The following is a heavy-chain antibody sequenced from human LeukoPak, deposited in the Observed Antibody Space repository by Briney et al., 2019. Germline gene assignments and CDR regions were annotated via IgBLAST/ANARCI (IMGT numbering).Heavy chain of an antibody. D-gene: IGHD5-18*01. Sequence: PSETLSLTCTVSGGSISSSSYYWGWIRQPPGKGLEWIGSIYYSGSTYYNPSLKSRVTISVDTSKNQFSLKLSPVTAADTAVYYCAVPRGYSYGYGEDYWGQGTLVTVSS. CDR2: IYYSGST. J-gene: IGHJ4*02. CDR1: GGSISSSSYY. CDR3: AVPRGYSYGYGEDY. V-gene: IGHV4-39*01.